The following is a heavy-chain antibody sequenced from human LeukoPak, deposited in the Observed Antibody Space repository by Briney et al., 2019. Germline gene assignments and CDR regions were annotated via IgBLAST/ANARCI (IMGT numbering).Heavy chain of an antibody. CDR2: TYYRSKCYN. Sequence: SPSLSLTCAISGDTVSNKNAAWNWIRQSPTRGLEWLGRTYYRSKCYNDYAVSVKGRIDINPDTSKNQFSLRLNPVTPEDTAVYFCAREGVGATMAYWGQGTLVTASS. V-gene: IGHV6-1*01. CDR3: AREGVGATMAY. CDR1: GDTVSNKNAA. J-gene: IGHJ4*02. D-gene: IGHD1-26*01.